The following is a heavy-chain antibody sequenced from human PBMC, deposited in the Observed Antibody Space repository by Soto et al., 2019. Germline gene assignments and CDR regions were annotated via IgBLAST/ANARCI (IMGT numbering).Heavy chain of an antibody. CDR2: INAGNGDT. D-gene: IGHD1-1*01. Sequence: ASVKVSCKASRYSFTTYALHWVRQAPGQRLEWMGWINAGNGDTKYSEKFQGRVTITRDTSANTAYMELSSLRSEDTSVYYCARDPGTGAALSAYHFDYWGQGTLVTVSS. J-gene: IGHJ4*02. CDR1: RYSFTTYA. CDR3: ARDPGTGAALSAYHFDY. V-gene: IGHV1-3*01.